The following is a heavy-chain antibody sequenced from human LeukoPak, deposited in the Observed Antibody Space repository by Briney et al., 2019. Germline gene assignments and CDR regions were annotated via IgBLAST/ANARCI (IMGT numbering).Heavy chain of an antibody. CDR3: ARKRGGLYYFDY. D-gene: IGHD5-24*01. Sequence: GSLRLSCAASGFTVSSNYMSWVRQAPGKGLEWVSVIYSGGSTYYADSVKGRFTISRDNSKNTLYLQMNSLRAEDTAVYYCARKRGGLYYFDYWGQGTLVTVSS. CDR1: GFTVSSNY. CDR2: IYSGGST. V-gene: IGHV3-53*01. J-gene: IGHJ4*02.